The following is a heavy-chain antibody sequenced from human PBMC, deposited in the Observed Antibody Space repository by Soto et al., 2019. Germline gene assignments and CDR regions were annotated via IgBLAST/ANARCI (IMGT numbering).Heavy chain of an antibody. J-gene: IGHJ4*02. V-gene: IGHV3-30*03. CDR3: ASSYSNSHYFDY. CDR1: GFTFSSYG. CDR2: ISYDGSNK. D-gene: IGHD4-4*01. Sequence: QVQLVESGGGVVQPGRSLRLSCAASGFTFSSYGMHWVRQAPXKGLEWVAVISYDGSNKYYADSVKGRFTISRDNSKNTLYLQXXXLRAEDTAVYYCASSYSNSHYFDYWGQGTLVTVSS.